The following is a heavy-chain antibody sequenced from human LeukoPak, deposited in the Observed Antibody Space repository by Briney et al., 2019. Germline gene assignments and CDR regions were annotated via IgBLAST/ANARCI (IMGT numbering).Heavy chain of an antibody. J-gene: IGHJ4*02. CDR3: ARDVMGLGGY. Sequence: SVKGRFTISRDNSKNTLYLQMNSLRAEDTAVYYCARDVMGLGGYWGQGTLVTVSS. D-gene: IGHD3-16*01. V-gene: IGHV3-30*07.